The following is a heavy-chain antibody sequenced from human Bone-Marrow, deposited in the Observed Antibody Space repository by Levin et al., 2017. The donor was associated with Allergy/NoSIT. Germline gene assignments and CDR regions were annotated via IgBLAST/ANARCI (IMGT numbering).Heavy chain of an antibody. CDR2: ISGSGDTS. CDR1: GFTFSNYA. CDR3: AKEIGAAVTNVNGFFDY. D-gene: IGHD4-17*01. Sequence: GGSLRLSCAASGFTFSNYAMSWVRLAPGKGLEWVSAISGSGDTSYYADSVRGRFSVSRDNSRNTLFLQMNSLRVEDTAIYYCAKEIGAAVTNVNGFFDYWGQGILVTVSS. V-gene: IGHV3-23*01. J-gene: IGHJ4*02.